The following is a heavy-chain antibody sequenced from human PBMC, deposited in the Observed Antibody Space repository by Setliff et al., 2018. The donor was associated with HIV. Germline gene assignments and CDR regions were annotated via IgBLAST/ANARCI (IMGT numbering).Heavy chain of an antibody. D-gene: IGHD6-19*01. CDR3: ARPHSGRGGGAYFDP. J-gene: IGHJ5*02. Sequence: SETLSLTCTVSGDSITSGHFYWGWIRQAPGKGLEWIGNILDGRVTFFNPSLRGRVTISVDASKNQVSLSLRSVTAADNAVYHCARPHSGRGGGAYFDPWGQGILVTVSS. CDR1: GDSITSGHFY. V-gene: IGHV4-39*01. CDR2: ILDGRVT.